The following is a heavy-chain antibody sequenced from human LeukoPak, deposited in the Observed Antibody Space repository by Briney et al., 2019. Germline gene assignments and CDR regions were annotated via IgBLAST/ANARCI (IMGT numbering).Heavy chain of an antibody. J-gene: IGHJ4*02. Sequence: GGSLRLSCAASGFTFSSYRMSWVRQAPGKGLEWVANINKDGGEKYYVDSVKGRFTISRDNAKNSLYLQMNSLRADDKAVYYCVKDSPPRYSGSPPAYWGQGTLVTVSS. CDR3: VKDSPPRYSGSPPAY. D-gene: IGHD1-26*01. V-gene: IGHV3-7*03. CDR1: GFTFSSYR. CDR2: INKDGGEK.